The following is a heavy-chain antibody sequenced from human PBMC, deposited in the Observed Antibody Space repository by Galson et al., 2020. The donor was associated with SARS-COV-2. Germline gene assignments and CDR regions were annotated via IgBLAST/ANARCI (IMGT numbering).Heavy chain of an antibody. CDR2: ISYDGSNK. CDR1: GFTFSSYA. V-gene: IGHV3-30*16. D-gene: IGHD1-26*01. Sequence: GESLKISCAASGFTFSSYAMHWVRQAPGKGLEWVAVISYDGSNKYYANSVKCRFTISRDNSKNTVYLQMNSLRAEDTAVYYCSRPYSGSYYSWFDPWGQGTLVTVSS. CDR3: SRPYSGSYYSWFDP. J-gene: IGHJ5*02.